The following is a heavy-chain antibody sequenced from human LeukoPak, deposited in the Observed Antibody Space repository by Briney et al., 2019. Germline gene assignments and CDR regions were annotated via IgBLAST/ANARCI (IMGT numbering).Heavy chain of an antibody. D-gene: IGHD3-22*01. CDR1: GFTFSSYG. V-gene: IGHV3-33*01. CDR3: ARESYYDSSGYPSAFDI. CDR2: IWYDGSNK. J-gene: IGHJ3*02. Sequence: GGSLRLSCAASGFTFSSYGMHWVRQAPGKGLEWAAVIWYDGSNKYYADSVKGRFTISRDNSKNTLYLQMNSLRAEDAAVYYCARESYYDSSGYPSAFDIWGQGTMVTVSS.